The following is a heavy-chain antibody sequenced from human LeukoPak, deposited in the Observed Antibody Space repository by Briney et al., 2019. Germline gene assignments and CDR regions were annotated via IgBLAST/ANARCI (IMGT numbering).Heavy chain of an antibody. CDR1: GYTLTELS. CDR3: ARGSPLYYDILTGYYPFYYYGMDV. D-gene: IGHD3-9*01. V-gene: IGHV1-24*01. J-gene: IGHJ6*02. CDR2: FDPEDGET. Sequence: ASVKVSCKVSGYTLTELSMHWVRQAPGKGLEWMGGFDPEDGETIYAQKFQGRVTITADESTSTAYMELSSLRSEDTAVYYCARGSPLYYDILTGYYPFYYYGMDVWGQGTTVTVSS.